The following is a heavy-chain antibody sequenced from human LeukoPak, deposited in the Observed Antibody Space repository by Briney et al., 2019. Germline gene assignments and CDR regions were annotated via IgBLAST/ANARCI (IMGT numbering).Heavy chain of an antibody. D-gene: IGHD6-25*01. CDR2: ISETSSHT. CDR1: TFTFSGYS. CDR3: ASIGAYAFDI. V-gene: IGHV3-21*04. J-gene: IGHJ3*02. Sequence: GGSLRLSCAASTFTFSGYSMSWVRQAPGKGLEWVSYISETSSHTYYADSVKGRFTISRDNAKNSLYLQMNSLRAEDTAVYYCASIGAYAFDIWGQGTMVTVSS.